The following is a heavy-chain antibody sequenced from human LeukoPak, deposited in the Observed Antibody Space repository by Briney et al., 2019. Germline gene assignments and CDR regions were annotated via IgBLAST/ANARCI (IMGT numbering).Heavy chain of an antibody. CDR3: ATVPRSLWFGEFDY. V-gene: IGHV1-24*01. CDR2: FDPEDGET. J-gene: IGHJ4*02. D-gene: IGHD3-10*01. Sequence: ASVKVSCKVSGYTLTELSMHWVRQAPGKGLEWKGGFDPEDGETICAHKFQGRVTMTEDTSTDTAYMELSSLRSEDTAVYYCATVPRSLWFGEFDYWGQGTLVTVSS. CDR1: GYTLTELS.